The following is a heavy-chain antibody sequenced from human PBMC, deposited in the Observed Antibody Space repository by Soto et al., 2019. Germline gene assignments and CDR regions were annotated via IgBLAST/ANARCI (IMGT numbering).Heavy chain of an antibody. D-gene: IGHD5-12*01. CDR1: GFTFSSYA. CDR2: ISYDGSNK. J-gene: IGHJ4*02. V-gene: IGHV3-30-3*01. Sequence: GGSLRLSCAASGFTFSSYAMHWVRQAPGKGLEWVAVISYDGSNKYYADSVKGRFTISRDNSKNTLYLQMNSLRYEDTAVYYCARGSATIIGYFDYWGQGTLVTVSS. CDR3: ARGSATIIGYFDY.